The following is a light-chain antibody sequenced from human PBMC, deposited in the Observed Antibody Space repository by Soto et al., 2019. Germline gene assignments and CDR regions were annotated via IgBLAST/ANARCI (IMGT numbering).Light chain of an antibody. J-gene: IGLJ2*01. V-gene: IGLV2-14*03. Sequence: QSALTQPASVSGSPGQSITISCPGTRSDIGAYNFVSWYQQHPGEVPKLILYDVNVRPSGVSNRFSGSKSGNTASLTISGLQAEDEADYYCTSWTTSTTMIFGGGTKVTVL. CDR2: DVN. CDR1: RSDIGAYNF. CDR3: TSWTTSTTMI.